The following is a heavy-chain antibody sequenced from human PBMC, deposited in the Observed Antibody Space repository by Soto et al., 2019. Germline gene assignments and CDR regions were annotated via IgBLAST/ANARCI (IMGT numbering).Heavy chain of an antibody. D-gene: IGHD3-3*01. CDR2: MDPNSGST. CDR1: WYAFTTYD. CDR3: ARERKFDFWRKGLGV. Sequence: GASVKVSCKASWYAFTTYDINCVLQSPLQWLDWLGCMDPNSGSTGYAQNFQGRITMTRNISRNTAHMELSSLQSEDTAVYYCARERKFDFWRKGLGVWGQGTTVTVSS. J-gene: IGHJ6*02. V-gene: IGHV1-8*01.